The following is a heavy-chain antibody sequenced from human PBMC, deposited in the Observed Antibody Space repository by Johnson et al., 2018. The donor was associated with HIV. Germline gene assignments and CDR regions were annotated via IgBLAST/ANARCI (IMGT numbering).Heavy chain of an antibody. CDR2: ISSSGSTM. CDR1: GFTFSSYG. V-gene: IGHV3-48*04. CDR3: VRDDYSFHI. D-gene: IGHD4/OR15-4a*01. J-gene: IGHJ3*02. Sequence: VQLLESGGGVVQRGGSLRVSCAASGFTFSSYGLSWVRQAPGKGLEWVSYISSSGSTMYYADSVKGRFTISRDNAKNTLYLEMSGLRADDTAVYYCVRDDYSFHIWGRGTLVTVSS.